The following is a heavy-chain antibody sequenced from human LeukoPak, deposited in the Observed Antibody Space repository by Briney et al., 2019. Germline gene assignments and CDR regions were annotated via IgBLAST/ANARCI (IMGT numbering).Heavy chain of an antibody. Sequence: GGSLRLSCAASGFMFNDYWMMWVRQAPGEGLEWVANIKPDGSETYYMGSVRGRFTISRDNAKNLLYLQMNNLRGEDTAVYYCGAFEYEAGLGWWGQGTLVAVST. J-gene: IGHJ4*02. CDR1: GFMFNDYW. CDR3: GAFEYEAGLGW. D-gene: IGHD6-19*01. CDR2: IKPDGSET. V-gene: IGHV3-7*01.